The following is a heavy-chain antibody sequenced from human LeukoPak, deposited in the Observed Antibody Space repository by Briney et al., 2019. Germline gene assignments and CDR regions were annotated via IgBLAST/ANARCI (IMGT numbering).Heavy chain of an antibody. Sequence: SETLSLTCTVSGGSISSYYWSWIRQPPGKGLEWIGYIYYSGSTNYNPSLKSRVTISVDRSKNQFSLKLSSVTAADTAVYYCARTVDTAMVDYWGQGTLVTVSS. D-gene: IGHD5-18*01. CDR1: GGSISSYY. CDR3: ARTVDTAMVDY. J-gene: IGHJ4*02. V-gene: IGHV4-59*12. CDR2: IYYSGST.